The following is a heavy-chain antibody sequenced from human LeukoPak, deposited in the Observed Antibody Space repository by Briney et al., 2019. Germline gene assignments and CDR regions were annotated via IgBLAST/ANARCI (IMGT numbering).Heavy chain of an antibody. V-gene: IGHV3-7*01. CDR2: IKQDGSET. CDR1: GFTFSSYW. D-gene: IGHD3-9*01. Sequence: GGSLRLSCAGSGFTFSSYWMSWVRQAPGKGLEWVANIKQDGSETYHVDSVKGRFIISRDNAKNSLFLQMNSLRAEDTAVYYCVRQVTGFTNWFDPWGQGNLVTVSS. J-gene: IGHJ5*02. CDR3: VRQVTGFTNWFDP.